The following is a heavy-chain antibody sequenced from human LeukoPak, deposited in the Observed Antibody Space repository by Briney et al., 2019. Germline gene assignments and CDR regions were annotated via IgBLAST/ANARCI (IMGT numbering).Heavy chain of an antibody. V-gene: IGHV4-34*01. CDR3: ARGYSSWYQYFQH. D-gene: IGHD6-13*01. J-gene: IGHJ1*01. CDR1: GGSFSGYY. CDR2: INHSGST. Sequence: PSETLSLTCAVYGGSFSGYYWSWIRQPPGKGLEWIGEINHSGSTNYNPSLKSRVTISVDTSKNQFSLKLSSVTAADTAVYYCARGYSSWYQYFQHWGQGTLVTVSS.